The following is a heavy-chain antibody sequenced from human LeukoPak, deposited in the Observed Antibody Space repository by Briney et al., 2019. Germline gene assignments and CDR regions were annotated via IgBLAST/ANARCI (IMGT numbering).Heavy chain of an antibody. J-gene: IGHJ5*02. Sequence: PSQTLSLTCTVSGGSISSGDYYWSWIRQPPGKGLEWIGYIYYSGSTYYNPSLKSRVTISVDTSKNQFSLKLSSVTAADTAVYYCARSRGGSGTGWFDPWGQGTQVTVSS. D-gene: IGHD3-10*01. V-gene: IGHV4-30-4*01. CDR3: ARSRGGSGTGWFDP. CDR1: GGSISSGDYY. CDR2: IYYSGST.